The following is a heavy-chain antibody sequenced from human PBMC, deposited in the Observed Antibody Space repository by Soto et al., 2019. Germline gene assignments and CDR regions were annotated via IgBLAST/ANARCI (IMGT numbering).Heavy chain of an antibody. Sequence: PSETRSLTCTVSGGSISSYYWSWIRQPPGKGLEWIGYIYYSGSTNYNPSLKSRVTISVDTSKNQFSLKLSSVTAADTAVYYCARHVSGDAFDIWGQGTIVTVSS. CDR3: ARHVSGDAFDI. D-gene: IGHD3-3*01. J-gene: IGHJ3*02. CDR1: GGSISSYY. V-gene: IGHV4-59*08. CDR2: IYYSGST.